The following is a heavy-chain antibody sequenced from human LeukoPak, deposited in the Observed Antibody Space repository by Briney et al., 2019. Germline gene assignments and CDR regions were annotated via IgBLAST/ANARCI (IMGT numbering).Heavy chain of an antibody. V-gene: IGHV3-30*01. Sequence: PGGSLRLSCAASGFTFSFYAMHWIRQAPGKGLEWVAVISYDGSNRYYADSVKGRFTISRDSSKNTLYLQMNSLRAEDTAVYYCARDPSAYSYGWCFDYWGQGTLVTVSS. CDR3: ARDPSAYSYGWCFDY. CDR2: ISYDGSNR. CDR1: GFTFSFYA. D-gene: IGHD5-18*01. J-gene: IGHJ4*02.